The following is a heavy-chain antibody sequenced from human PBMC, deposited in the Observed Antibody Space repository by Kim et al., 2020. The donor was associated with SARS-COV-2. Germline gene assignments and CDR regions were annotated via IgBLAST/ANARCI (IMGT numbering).Heavy chain of an antibody. CDR1: GFIFGTYG. CDR2: MWYDGSTK. D-gene: IGHD2-15*01. Sequence: GGSLRLSCAASGFIFGTYGMHWVRQAPGKGLEWLAFMWYDGSTKYYADSVRGRFTISRDNSKNTLYPQMNNLRAEDTAVYYCARQQEGVVDFWGQGTLVTVSS. J-gene: IGHJ4*02. CDR3: ARQQEGVVDF. V-gene: IGHV3-33*01.